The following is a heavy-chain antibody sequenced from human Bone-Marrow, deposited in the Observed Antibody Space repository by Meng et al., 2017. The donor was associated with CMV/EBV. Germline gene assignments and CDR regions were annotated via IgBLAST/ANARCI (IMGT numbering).Heavy chain of an antibody. CDR1: GFSLSTSGVG. D-gene: IGHD4-23*01. CDR2: IYWNDDK. V-gene: IGHV2-5*01. Sequence: QITLKESGPTLVKPTQTLPLPCTFSGFSLSTSGVGVGWIRQPPGKALEWLALIYWNDDKRYSPSLKSRLTITKDTSKNQVVLTMTNMDPVDTATYYCAHRRKTVGYFDYWGQGTLVTVSS. J-gene: IGHJ4*02. CDR3: AHRRKTVGYFDY.